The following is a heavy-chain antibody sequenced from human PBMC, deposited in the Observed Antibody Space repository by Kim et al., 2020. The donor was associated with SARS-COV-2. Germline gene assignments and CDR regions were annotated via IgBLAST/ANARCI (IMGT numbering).Heavy chain of an antibody. J-gene: IGHJ5*02. CDR3: ARSNRPIQLWXQSSIGWXXX. V-gene: IGHV4-39*01. D-gene: IGHD5-18*01. CDR2: IYYSGST. Sequence: SETLSLTCTVSGGSISSSSYYWGWIRQPPGKGLEWIGSIYYSGSTYYNPSLKSRVTISVDTSKNQFSLKLSSVTAADTAVYYCARSNRPIQLWXQSSIGWXXXWGQGTLVTXSS. CDR1: GGSISSSSYY.